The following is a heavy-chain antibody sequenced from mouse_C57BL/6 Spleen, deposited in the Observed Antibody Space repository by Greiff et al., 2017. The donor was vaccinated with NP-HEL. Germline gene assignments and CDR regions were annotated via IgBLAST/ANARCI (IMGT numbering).Heavy chain of an antibody. CDR2: IWTGGGT. CDR1: GFSLTSYA. D-gene: IGHD1-1*01. J-gene: IGHJ2*01. V-gene: IGHV2-9-1*01. CDR3: ARTAFYGSSYPYYFDY. Sequence: QVQLQQSGPGLVAPSQSLSITCTVSGFSLTSYAISWVRQPPGKGLEWLGVIWTGGGTNYNSALKSKLSISKDNSKSQVFLKMNSLQTDDTARYYCARTAFYGSSYPYYFDYWGKGTTLTVSS.